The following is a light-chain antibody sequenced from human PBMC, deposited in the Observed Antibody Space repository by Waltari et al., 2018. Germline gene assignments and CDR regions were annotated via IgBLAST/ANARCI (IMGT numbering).Light chain of an antibody. Sequence: QSVLTQPPSVSGTPGQRVTISCSGSGSRLGSHNGTWFQHLPGAAPKLLIYFNDRRPSGVPDRFSGSKSGTSASLAISGLQSEDEGDYYCASWDDNLDAWVFGGGTRLTVL. CDR2: FND. CDR1: GSRLGSHN. J-gene: IGLJ3*02. V-gene: IGLV1-44*01. CDR3: ASWDDNLDAWV.